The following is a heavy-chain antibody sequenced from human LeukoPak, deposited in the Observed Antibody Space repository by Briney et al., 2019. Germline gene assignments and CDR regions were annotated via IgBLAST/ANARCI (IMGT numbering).Heavy chain of an antibody. D-gene: IGHD6-13*01. V-gene: IGHV3-30*02. CDR3: ARDIAYYFDY. CDR1: GFTFSSYG. CDR2: IRYDGSNK. Sequence: PGGSLRLSCAASGFTFSSYGMHWVRQAPGKGLEWVAFIRYDGSNKYYVDSVKGRFTISRDNSKNTLYLQMNSLRAEDTDVYYCARDIAYYFDYWGQGTLVTVSS. J-gene: IGHJ4*02.